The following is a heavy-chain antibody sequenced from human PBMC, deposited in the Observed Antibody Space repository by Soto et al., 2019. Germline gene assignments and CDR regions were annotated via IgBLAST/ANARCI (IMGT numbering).Heavy chain of an antibody. CDR1: GYTFTSYG. D-gene: IGHD6-6*01. CDR2: ISAYNGNT. Sequence: QVQLVQSGAEVKKPGASVTVSCKASGYTFTSYGISWVRQAPGQGLEWMGWISAYNGNTNYAQKLQGRVTMTTDTCTSTAYMELMSLRSDDTAVYYCARDPWRQLVPYYGMDGWGQGTTVAVSS. CDR3: ARDPWRQLVPYYGMDG. J-gene: IGHJ6*02. V-gene: IGHV1-18*01.